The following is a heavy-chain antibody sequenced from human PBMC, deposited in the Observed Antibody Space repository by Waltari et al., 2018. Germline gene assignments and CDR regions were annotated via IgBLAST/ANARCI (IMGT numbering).Heavy chain of an antibody. V-gene: IGHV4-61*02. CDR1: GGSISRGSDY. CDR2: IYTSGST. D-gene: IGHD3-22*01. CDR3: AREGPPYYYDSSGVFDI. J-gene: IGHJ3*02. Sequence: QVQLQESGPGLVKPSQTLSLTCTVSGGSISRGSDYRSGVRQPAGKGLEWIGRIYTSGSTNYNPSLKSRVTISVDTSKNQFSLKLSSVTAADTAVYYCAREGPPYYYDSSGVFDIWGQGTMVTVSS.